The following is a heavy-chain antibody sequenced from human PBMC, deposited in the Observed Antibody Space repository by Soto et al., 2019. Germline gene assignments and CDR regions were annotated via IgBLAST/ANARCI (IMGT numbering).Heavy chain of an antibody. CDR3: ARDDRLVGTTYRSYCFDH. V-gene: IGHV3-33*01. Sequence: QVQLVESGGGVVQPGRSLRLSCVASGFTLSSYGMHWVRQAPGKGLEWVAGIWYDGINKHYADSVKGRFTISRDNSGNTVYLHMSSLRAEDTAVYYCARDDRLVGTTYRSYCFDHWGQGTLVTVSS. J-gene: IGHJ4*02. CDR2: IWYDGINK. D-gene: IGHD1-26*01. CDR1: GFTLSSYG.